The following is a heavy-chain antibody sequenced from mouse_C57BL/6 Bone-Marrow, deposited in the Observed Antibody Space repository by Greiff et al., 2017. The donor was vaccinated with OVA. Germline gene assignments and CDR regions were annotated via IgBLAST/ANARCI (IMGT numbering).Heavy chain of an antibody. CDR3: ARHEDRYDYDLLFAY. V-gene: IGHV1-62-2*01. D-gene: IGHD2-4*01. Sequence: VKLQESGAELVKPGASVKLSCKASGYTFTEYTIHWVKQRSGQGLEWIGWFYTGSGSIKYNEKFKDKATLTADKSSSTVYMELSRLTSEDSAVYFCARHEDRYDYDLLFAYWGQGTLVTVSA. CDR1: GYTFTEYT. CDR2: FYTGSGSI. J-gene: IGHJ3*01.